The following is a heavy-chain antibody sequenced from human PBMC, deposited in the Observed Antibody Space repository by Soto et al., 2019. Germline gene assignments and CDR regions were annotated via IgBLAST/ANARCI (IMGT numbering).Heavy chain of an antibody. Sequence: PGGSLRLSCAASGFTVSSNYMSWVRQAPGKGLEWVSVIYSGGSTYYADSVKGRFTISRHNSKNTLYLQMNSLRAEDTAAYYCARALLWFGELGYYYYGMDVWGQGTTVTVSS. CDR3: ARALLWFGELGYYYYGMDV. CDR1: GFTVSSNY. J-gene: IGHJ6*02. V-gene: IGHV3-53*04. D-gene: IGHD3-10*01. CDR2: IYSGGST.